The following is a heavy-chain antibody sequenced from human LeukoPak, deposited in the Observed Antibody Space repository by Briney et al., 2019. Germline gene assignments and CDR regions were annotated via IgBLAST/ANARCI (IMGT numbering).Heavy chain of an antibody. Sequence: SETLSLTCAVYGGSFSGYYWSWIRQPPGKGLEWIWEINHSGSTNYNPSLKSRVTISVDTSKNQFSLKVSSVTAADTAVYYCARESPRTFGSWGQGTLVTVSS. CDR3: ARESPRTFGS. J-gene: IGHJ4*02. V-gene: IGHV4-34*01. CDR2: INHSGST. CDR1: GGSFSGYY.